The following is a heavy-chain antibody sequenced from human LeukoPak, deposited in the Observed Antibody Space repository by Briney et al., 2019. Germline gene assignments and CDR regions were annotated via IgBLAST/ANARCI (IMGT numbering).Heavy chain of an antibody. CDR1: GYTFTNYG. V-gene: IGHV1-18*01. D-gene: IGHD2-15*01. CDR2: ISAYNGNT. CDR3: ARGGAGFCSGGSCPPNWFDP. Sequence: ASVKVSCKASGYTFTNYGVTWVRQAPGQGLEWMGWISAYNGNTNYAQKLQGRVTMTTDTSTGTAYIELRSLRSDDTAVYYCARGGAGFCSGGSCPPNWFDPWGQGTLVTVSS. J-gene: IGHJ5*02.